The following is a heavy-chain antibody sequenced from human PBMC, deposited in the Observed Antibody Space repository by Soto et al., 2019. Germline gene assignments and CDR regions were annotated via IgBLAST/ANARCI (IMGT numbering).Heavy chain of an antibody. Sequence: QVQLQESGPGLVKPSETLSLTCTVSGGSISSYYWSWIRQPPGKGLEWIGYIYYSGSTHYNPSLKSRVTISVDTSKNQFSLKLSSVTAADTAVYYCAREVGTRIDYWGQGTLVTVSS. D-gene: IGHD1-1*01. J-gene: IGHJ4*02. V-gene: IGHV4-59*01. CDR1: GGSISSYY. CDR3: AREVGTRIDY. CDR2: IYYSGST.